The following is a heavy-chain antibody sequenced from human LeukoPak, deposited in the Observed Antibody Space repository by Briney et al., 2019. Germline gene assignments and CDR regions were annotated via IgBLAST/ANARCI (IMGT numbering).Heavy chain of an antibody. CDR1: GGSISSYY. Sequence: SETLSLTCTVSGGSISSYYWSWIRQPAGKGLEWIGRIYTSGSTNYNPSLKSRVTMSVDTSKNQFSLKLSSVTAADTAVYYCARDGWGSSPNWFDPWGQGTLVTVSS. J-gene: IGHJ5*02. D-gene: IGHD1-26*01. CDR2: IYTSGST. V-gene: IGHV4-4*07. CDR3: ARDGWGSSPNWFDP.